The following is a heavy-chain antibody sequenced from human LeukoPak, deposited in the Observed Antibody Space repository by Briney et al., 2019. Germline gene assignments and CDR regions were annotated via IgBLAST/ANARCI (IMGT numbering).Heavy chain of an antibody. J-gene: IGHJ6*02. CDR2: INPNSGGT. D-gene: IGHD2-2*02. CDR3: ARECSSTSCYTESSYYYGMDV. V-gene: IGHV1-2*02. CDR1: GYTFTGYY. Sequence: ASVKVSCKASGYTFTGYYMHWVRQAPGQGLERMGWINPNSGGTNYAQKFQGRVTMTRDTSISTAYMELSRLRSDDTAVYYCARECSSTSCYTESSYYYGMDVWGQGTTVTVSS.